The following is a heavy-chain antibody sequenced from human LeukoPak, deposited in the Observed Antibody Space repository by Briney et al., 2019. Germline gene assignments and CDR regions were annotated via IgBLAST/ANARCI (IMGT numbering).Heavy chain of an antibody. J-gene: IGHJ3*02. CDR2: IYYSGST. D-gene: IGHD2-21*01. V-gene: IGHV4-59*01. CDR3: ARDLGDPVIAISLGAFDI. CDR1: GGSISSYY. Sequence: SETLSLTCTVSGGSISSYYWSWIRQPPGKGLEWIGYIYYSGSTNYNPSLKSRVTISVDTSKNQFSLKLSSVTAADTAVYYCARDLGDPVIAISLGAFDIWGQGTMVTVSS.